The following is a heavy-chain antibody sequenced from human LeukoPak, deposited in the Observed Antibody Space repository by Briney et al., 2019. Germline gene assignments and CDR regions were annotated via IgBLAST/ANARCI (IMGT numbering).Heavy chain of an antibody. J-gene: IGHJ4*02. CDR2: ISSSSSYI. D-gene: IGHD3-22*01. CDR1: GFTFSSYS. CDR3: ARATYYYDSGGDYFDY. V-gene: IGHV3-21*01. Sequence: PGGSLRLSCAASGFTFSSYSMNWVRQAPGKGLEWVSSISSSSSYIYYADSVKGRFTISRDNAKNSLYLQMNSLRAEDTAVYYCARATYYYDSGGDYFDYWGQGTLVTVSS.